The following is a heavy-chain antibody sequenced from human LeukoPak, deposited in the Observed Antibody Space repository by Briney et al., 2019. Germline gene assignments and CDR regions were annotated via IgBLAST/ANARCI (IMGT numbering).Heavy chain of an antibody. CDR1: GFTFSSYA. Sequence: GGSLRLSCAVSGFTFSSYAMSWVRQAPGKGLEWVSAISGSGGSTYYADSVKGRFTISRDNSKNTLYLQMNSLRAEDTAVYYCANSAYDYGDYGTDYWGQGTLVTVSS. CDR2: ISGSGGST. V-gene: IGHV3-23*01. CDR3: ANSAYDYGDYGTDY. J-gene: IGHJ4*02. D-gene: IGHD4-17*01.